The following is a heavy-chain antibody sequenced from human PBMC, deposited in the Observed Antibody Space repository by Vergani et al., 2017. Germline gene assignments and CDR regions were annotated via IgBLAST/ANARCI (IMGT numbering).Heavy chain of an antibody. CDR3: SRGSGYSFGYSYY. Sequence: EVQLVESGGGLVPPGRSLRLSCAASGFSLGDYAMTWVRQAPRKGLEWVAFIRNKAYGGTTEYAASVKGRLTISRDDSKRLAYLQLSGLKTEDTAVYFCSRGSGYSFGYSYYWGQGTLVTVSS. D-gene: IGHD5-18*01. CDR2: IRNKAYGGTT. CDR1: GFSLGDYA. V-gene: IGHV3-49*04. J-gene: IGHJ4*02.